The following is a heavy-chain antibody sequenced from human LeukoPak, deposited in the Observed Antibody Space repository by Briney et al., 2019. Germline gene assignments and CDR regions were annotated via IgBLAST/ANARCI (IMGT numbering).Heavy chain of an antibody. J-gene: IGHJ1*01. V-gene: IGHV4-39*07. CDR1: GGSISSSSYY. Sequence: PSETLSLTCTVSGGSISSSSYYWGWIRQPPGKGLEWIGSIYYSGSTYYNPSLKSRVTISVDTSKNQFSLKLSSVTAADTAVYYCARDLGQQLVYFQHWGQGTPVTVSS. CDR3: ARDLGQQLVYFQH. CDR2: IYYSGST. D-gene: IGHD6-13*01.